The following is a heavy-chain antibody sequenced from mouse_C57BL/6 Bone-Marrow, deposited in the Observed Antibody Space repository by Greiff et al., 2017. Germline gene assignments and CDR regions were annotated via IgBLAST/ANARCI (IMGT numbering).Heavy chain of an antibody. CDR1: GYTFTDYY. Sequence: VQLQQSGPVLVKPGASVKMSCKASGYTFTDYYMNWVKQSHGKSLEWIGVINPYNGGTSYNQKFKGKATLTVDKSSSTAYMELNSLTSEDSAVYYCARVITTVVATRDWYFEVWGTGSTVSV. CDR3: ARVITTVVATRDWYFEV. V-gene: IGHV1-19*01. J-gene: IGHJ1*03. D-gene: IGHD1-1*01. CDR2: INPYNGGT.